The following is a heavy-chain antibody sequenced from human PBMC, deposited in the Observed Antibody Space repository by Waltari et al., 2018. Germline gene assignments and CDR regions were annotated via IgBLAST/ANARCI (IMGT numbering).Heavy chain of an antibody. Sequence: QLQLQESGPGLVKPSETLSLTCTVSVGPISRSSYYWGWIRQPPGKGLEGIGSIYYSGSTYYNPSLKSRVTISVDTSKNQFSLKLSSVTAADTAVYYCARHSPEGPADYWGQGTLVTVSS. V-gene: IGHV4-39*01. J-gene: IGHJ4*02. CDR3: ARHSPEGPADY. CDR1: VGPISRSSYY. CDR2: IYYSGST.